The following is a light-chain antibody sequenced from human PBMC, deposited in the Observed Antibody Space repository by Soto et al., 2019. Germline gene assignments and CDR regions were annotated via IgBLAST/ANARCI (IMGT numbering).Light chain of an antibody. Sequence: QTVVTQPASVSGSPGQSITISCTGTRSDVGSYNLVSWYQQHPGKAPKLMIYEGSKRPSGVSNRFSGSKSDNTASLTISGLQAEDEADYYCCSYAGSSTLVFGGGTQLTVL. CDR3: CSYAGSSTLV. V-gene: IGLV2-23*01. J-gene: IGLJ2*01. CDR2: EGS. CDR1: RSDVGSYNL.